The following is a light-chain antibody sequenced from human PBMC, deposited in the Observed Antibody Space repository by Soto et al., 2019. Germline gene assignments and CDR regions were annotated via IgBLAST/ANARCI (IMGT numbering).Light chain of an antibody. V-gene: IGLV2-18*02. Sequence: QSVLTQPPSVSGSPGQSVAISCTGTSSDVGSYNRVSWYQQPPGTAPKVMIYEVSNRPSGVPDRFSGSKSGNTASLTISGLQAEDEADYYCSSFTSSNTYVFGTGTKVTVL. CDR3: SSFTSSNTYV. CDR1: SSDVGSYNR. CDR2: EVS. J-gene: IGLJ1*01.